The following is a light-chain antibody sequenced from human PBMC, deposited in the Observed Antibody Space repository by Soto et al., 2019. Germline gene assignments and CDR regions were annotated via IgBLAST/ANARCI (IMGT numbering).Light chain of an antibody. CDR1: QSISSW. Sequence: DIQMTQTPSTLSASVGDRVTITCRASQSISSWLAWYQQKPGKAPKLLIYKASSLESGVPSRFGGSGSGTEFTLTISSLKPDDFATYYCQQADTFGQGTKMEIK. CDR2: KAS. J-gene: IGKJ2*01. V-gene: IGKV1-5*03. CDR3: QQADT.